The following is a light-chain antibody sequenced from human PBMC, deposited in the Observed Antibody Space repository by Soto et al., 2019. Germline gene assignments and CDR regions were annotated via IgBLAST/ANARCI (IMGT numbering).Light chain of an antibody. V-gene: IGKV3-15*01. J-gene: IGKJ1*01. CDR3: QQYNNWPPLT. CDR2: GAS. Sequence: EIVLTQSPGTLSLSPWERATLSCRASQSVSSNLAWYQQKPGQAPRLLIYGASTRATGIPARFSGSGSGTEFTLTISSLQSEDFAVYYCQQYNNWPPLTFGQGTKVDIK. CDR1: QSVSSN.